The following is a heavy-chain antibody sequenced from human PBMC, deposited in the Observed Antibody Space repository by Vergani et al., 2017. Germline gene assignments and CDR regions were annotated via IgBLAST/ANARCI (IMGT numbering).Heavy chain of an antibody. V-gene: IGHV1-69*01. J-gene: IGHJ5*02. CDR3: ASPYSGSYLRPGWFDP. CDR1: GGTFSSYA. D-gene: IGHD1-26*01. Sequence: QVQLVQSGAEVKKPGSSVKVSCKASGGTFSSYAISWVRQAPGQGLEWMGGIIPIFGTANYAQKFQGRVTITADESTSTAYMKLSSLRSEDTAVYYCASPYSGSYLRPGWFDPWGQGTLVTVSS. CDR2: IIPIFGTA.